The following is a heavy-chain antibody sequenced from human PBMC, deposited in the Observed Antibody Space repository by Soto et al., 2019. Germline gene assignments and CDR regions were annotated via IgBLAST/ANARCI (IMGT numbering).Heavy chain of an antibody. D-gene: IGHD3-22*01. V-gene: IGHV3-21*01. J-gene: IGHJ4*02. CDR2: ISSSSSYI. CDR3: VRLTTYDSSGYYSY. CDR1: GFTFSSYS. Sequence: EVQLVESGGGLVKPGGSLRLSCAASGFTFSSYSMNWVRQAPGKGLEWVSSISSSSSYIYYADSVKGRFTNTRDNAKNSLYLQMNSLRAEDTAVYYCVRLTTYDSSGYYSYWGQGTLVTVHS.